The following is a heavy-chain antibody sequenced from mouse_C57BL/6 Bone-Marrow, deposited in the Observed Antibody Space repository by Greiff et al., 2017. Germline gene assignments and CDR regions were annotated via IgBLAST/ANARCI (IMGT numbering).Heavy chain of an antibody. D-gene: IGHD2-3*01. CDR2: IRSKSNNYAT. CDR3: VRHDGYSYAMDY. V-gene: IGHV10-1*01. CDR1: GFSFNTYA. J-gene: IGHJ4*01. Sequence: EVQLVESGGGLVQPKGSLKLSCAASGFSFNTYAMNWVRQAPGKGLEWVARIRSKSNNYATYYADSVKVRFTISRDDSESMLYLQMNNLKTEDTAMYYCVRHDGYSYAMDYWGQGTSVTVSS.